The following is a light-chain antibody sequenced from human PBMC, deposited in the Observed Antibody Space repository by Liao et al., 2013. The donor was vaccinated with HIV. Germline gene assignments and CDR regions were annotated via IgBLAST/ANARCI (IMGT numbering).Light chain of an antibody. J-gene: IGLJ1*01. V-gene: IGLV3-21*01. Sequence: SYELTQPPSVSVAPGKTANITCGGDNIGSKSVHWYQQRPGHSPVLVIYQDTKRPSGIPERFSGSISGNTATLTISRVEPGDEADYYCQLWDSSSDHPYVFGTGTKVTVL. CDR2: QDT. CDR3: QLWDSSSDHPYV. CDR1: NIGSKS.